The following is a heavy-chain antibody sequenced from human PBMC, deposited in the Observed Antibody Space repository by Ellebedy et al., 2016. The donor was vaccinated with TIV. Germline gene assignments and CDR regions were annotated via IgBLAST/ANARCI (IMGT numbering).Heavy chain of an antibody. V-gene: IGHV3-30-3*01. Sequence: GESLKISCAASGFSFGNFAMHWVRQAPGKGLDWVGVISYDGSSKHYADSVKGRFSIARDNSKDTLYLEMNSLRADDTAVYYCARVALYDFWSGSPFYYWGQGSLVTVSS. D-gene: IGHD3-3*01. CDR3: ARVALYDFWSGSPFYY. J-gene: IGHJ4*02. CDR2: ISYDGSSK. CDR1: GFSFGNFA.